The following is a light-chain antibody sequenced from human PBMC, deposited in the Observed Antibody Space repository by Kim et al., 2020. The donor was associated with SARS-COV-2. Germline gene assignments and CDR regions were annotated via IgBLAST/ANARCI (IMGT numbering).Light chain of an antibody. J-gene: IGLJ3*02. CDR1: NIGSKS. Sequence: GAPGKTARITCGGNNIGSKSVHWYQQKPGQAPVLVIYYDSDRPSGIPERFSGSNSGNTATLTISRVEAGDEADYYCQVWDSDHWVFGGGTQLTVL. CDR2: YDS. CDR3: QVWDSDHWV. V-gene: IGLV3-21*04.